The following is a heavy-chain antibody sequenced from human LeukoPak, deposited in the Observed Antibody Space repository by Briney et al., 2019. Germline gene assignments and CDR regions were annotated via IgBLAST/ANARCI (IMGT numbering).Heavy chain of an antibody. CDR1: GFTVSSNY. D-gene: IGHD2-15*01. Sequence: GGSLRLSCAASGFTVSSNYMSWVRQAPGKGLEWVSVIYSGGSTYYADSVKGRFTISRDNSKNTLYLQMNSLRAEDTAVYYCARSGEYCSGGSCYSLDDYYSMDVWGQGTTVTVSS. CDR2: IYSGGST. CDR3: ARSGEYCSGGSCYSLDDYYSMDV. J-gene: IGHJ6*02. V-gene: IGHV3-66*01.